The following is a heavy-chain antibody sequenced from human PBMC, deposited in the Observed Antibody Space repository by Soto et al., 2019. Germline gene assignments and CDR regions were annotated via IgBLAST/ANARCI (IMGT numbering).Heavy chain of an antibody. CDR2: IYHSGST. CDR1: GGSVSSGGYS. D-gene: IGHD3-3*01. CDR3: ARGDDFWSGYLDY. V-gene: IGHV4-30-2*01. Sequence: TLSLTWAVSGGSVSSGGYSWSWIRQPPGKGLEWIGYIYHSGSTYYNPSLKSRVTISVDRSKNQFSLKLSSVTAADTAVYYCARGDDFWSGYLDYWGQGTLVTVSS. J-gene: IGHJ4*02.